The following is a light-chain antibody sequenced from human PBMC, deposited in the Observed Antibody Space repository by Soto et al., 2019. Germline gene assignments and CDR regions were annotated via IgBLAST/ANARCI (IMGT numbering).Light chain of an antibody. Sequence: QSVLTQPASVSGSPGQSITISCTGSGRDIGAYNYVSWYQQHPGKAPKLIIYGVKNRPSGVSNRFSASKSDFTASLTISGLQAEDEADYYCSSYTNSYSYVFGHGTKVTV. CDR1: GRDIGAYNY. J-gene: IGLJ1*01. CDR3: SSYTNSYSYV. CDR2: GVK. V-gene: IGLV2-14*01.